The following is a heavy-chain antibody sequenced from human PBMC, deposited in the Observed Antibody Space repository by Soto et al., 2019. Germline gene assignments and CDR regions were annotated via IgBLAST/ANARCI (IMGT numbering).Heavy chain of an antibody. J-gene: IGHJ6*02. CDR1: GFTFSSYG. Sequence: GGSLRLSCAASGFTFSSYGMHWVRQAPGKGLEWVAVISYDGSNKYYADSVKGRFTISRDNSKNTLYLQMNSLRAEDTAVYYCAKDRRLGYYDFWTASYGMDVWGQGTTVTVSS. D-gene: IGHD3-3*01. CDR3: AKDRRLGYYDFWTASYGMDV. CDR2: ISYDGSNK. V-gene: IGHV3-30*18.